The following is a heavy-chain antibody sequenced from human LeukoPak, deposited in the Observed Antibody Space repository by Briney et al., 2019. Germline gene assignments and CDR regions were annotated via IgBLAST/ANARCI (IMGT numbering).Heavy chain of an antibody. D-gene: IGHD3-10*01. CDR2: IHYDDRRR. V-gene: IGHV3-30*02. CDR3: AKDRFSGHTPVQPADS. Sequence: GGSLRLSCATSGFIFSTFGMHWVRQAPGKGLEGGAFIHYDDRRRDYAESVKGRLTISRDNYENALFLQVNSERGEYTAVSYCAKDRFSGHTPVQPADSWGQGTLVIVSS. J-gene: IGHJ4*02. CDR1: GFIFSTFG.